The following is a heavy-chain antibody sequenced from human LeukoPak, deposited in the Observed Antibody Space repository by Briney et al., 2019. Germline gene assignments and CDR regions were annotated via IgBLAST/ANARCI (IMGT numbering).Heavy chain of an antibody. V-gene: IGHV3-21*01. Sequence: GGSLRLSCAASGLTFSSYSMTWVRQAPGEGLQWVSSISSGGNYIYYADSLKGRFTISRDNAKNSLYLQMNSLRVEDTAVYYCARGYSSTWATGYWGQGTQVTVSS. CDR2: ISSGGNYI. D-gene: IGHD6-13*01. J-gene: IGHJ4*02. CDR1: GLTFSSYS. CDR3: ARGYSSTWATGY.